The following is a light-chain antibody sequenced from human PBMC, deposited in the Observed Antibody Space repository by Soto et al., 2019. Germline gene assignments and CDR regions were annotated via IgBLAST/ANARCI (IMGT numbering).Light chain of an antibody. J-gene: IGKJ5*01. CDR2: KTS. Sequence: DIQMTQSPSTLSASLGDRVTITCRASQSIKNWLAWYQQKPGKAPNLLIYKTSNLESGVPSRFSGSGSGTEFTLTISSLQPDDFPTYYCQQYKSYSLITFGQGTRLEIK. V-gene: IGKV1-5*03. CDR3: QQYKSYSLIT. CDR1: QSIKNW.